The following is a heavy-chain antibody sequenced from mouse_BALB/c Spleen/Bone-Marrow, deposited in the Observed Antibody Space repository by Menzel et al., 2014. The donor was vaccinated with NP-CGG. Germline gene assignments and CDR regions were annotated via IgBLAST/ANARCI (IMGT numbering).Heavy chain of an antibody. CDR1: GFNIKDTY. CDR3: ARYYYGTRYYFDY. V-gene: IGHV14-3*02. CDR2: IDPANGNT. Sequence: EVMLVESGAELVKPGASVKLSCTASGFNIKDTYMHWVKQRPEQGLEWIGRIDPANGNTKYDPKFQGKATITADTSSNPAYLQLNSLTSEDTAVYYCARYYYGTRYYFDYWIQGTTLTVSS. J-gene: IGHJ2*01. D-gene: IGHD1-1*01.